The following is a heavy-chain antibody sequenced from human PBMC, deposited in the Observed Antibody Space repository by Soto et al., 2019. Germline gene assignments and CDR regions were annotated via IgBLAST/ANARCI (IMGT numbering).Heavy chain of an antibody. V-gene: IGHV4-39*01. CDR2: IFYDGYT. J-gene: IGHJ4*02. D-gene: IGHD6-13*01. CDR3: ARLQAAVPHY. Sequence: SXTRSLTGSVSGDSIRGSHSFWVWIRQPPGKRLEWIGSIFYDGYTLYTPSLRSRVTISVDTSKNQFSLKLASVAVADTATYFCARLQAAVPHYWGQGTLVTVSS. CDR1: GDSIRGSHSF.